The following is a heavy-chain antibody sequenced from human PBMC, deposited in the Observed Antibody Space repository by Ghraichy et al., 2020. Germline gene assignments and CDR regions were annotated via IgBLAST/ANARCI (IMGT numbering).Heavy chain of an antibody. V-gene: IGHV3-21*01. CDR1: GFTFSSYS. CDR2: ISGSSYYI. D-gene: IGHD4-17*01. Sequence: LSLTCAASGFTFSSYSMNWVRQAPEKGLEWVSSISGSSYYIYYADSVKGRFTISRDNAKNSLYLQMDSLRAEDTAVYYCAREGTTVTTFDYWGQGTLVTVSS. J-gene: IGHJ4*02. CDR3: AREGTTVTTFDY.